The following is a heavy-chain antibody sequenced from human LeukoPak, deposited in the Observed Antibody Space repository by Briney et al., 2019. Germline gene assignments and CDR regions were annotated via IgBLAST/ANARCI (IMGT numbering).Heavy chain of an antibody. CDR1: GFTFSSYG. CDR3: ARDPRYITGPSGYYFDY. J-gene: IGHJ4*02. CDR2: IWYDGSNK. D-gene: IGHD1-20*01. Sequence: GRSLRLSCAASGFTFSSYGMHWVRQAPGKGLEWVAVIWYDGSNKYYADSVKGRFTISRDNSKNTLYLQMNSLRAEDTAVYYCARDPRYITGPSGYYFDYWGQGTLVTVSS. V-gene: IGHV3-30*19.